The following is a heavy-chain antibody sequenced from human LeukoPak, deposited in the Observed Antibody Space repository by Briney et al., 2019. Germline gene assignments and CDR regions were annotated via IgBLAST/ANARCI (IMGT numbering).Heavy chain of an antibody. CDR2: IYYSGST. D-gene: IGHD1-14*01. CDR3: ARHSELRAYYYYMDV. CDR1: GGSISSGDYY. V-gene: IGHV4-30-4*08. Sequence: SQTLSLTCTVSGGSISSGDYYWSWIRQPPGKGLEWIGYIYYSGSTYYNPSLKSRVTISVDTSKNQFSLKLSSVTASDRAVYYCARHSELRAYYYYMDVSGKGTTVTVSS. J-gene: IGHJ6*03.